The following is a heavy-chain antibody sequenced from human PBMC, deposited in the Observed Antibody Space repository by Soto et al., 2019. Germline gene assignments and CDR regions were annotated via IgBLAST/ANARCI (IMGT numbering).Heavy chain of an antibody. CDR2: IYHSGST. Sequence: QVQLQESGPGLVKPSGTLSLTCAVSGGSISSSNWWSWVRQPPGKGLEWIGEIYHSGSTNYNPSLTSRVTRLVDKSKNQFSLHLISVTAADTAVYCCARGWMWGMDVWGQGTTVTVSS. CDR3: ARGWMWGMDV. CDR1: GGSISSSNW. D-gene: IGHD2-2*03. V-gene: IGHV4-4*01. J-gene: IGHJ6*02.